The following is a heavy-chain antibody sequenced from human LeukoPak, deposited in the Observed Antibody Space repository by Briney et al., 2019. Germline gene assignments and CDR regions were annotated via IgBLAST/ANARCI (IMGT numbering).Heavy chain of an antibody. Sequence: SETLSLTCTVSGGSIRSHCWSWIRQSPGKGLEWIAYICDSGSTNYNPSLKSRVTISVDMSKNQFSLKVSSVTATDTAVYYCARQGDGRGYYFDYWGRGTLVTVSS. V-gene: IGHV4-59*08. J-gene: IGHJ4*02. CDR1: GGSIRSHC. CDR3: ARQGDGRGYYFDY. D-gene: IGHD3-22*01. CDR2: ICDSGST.